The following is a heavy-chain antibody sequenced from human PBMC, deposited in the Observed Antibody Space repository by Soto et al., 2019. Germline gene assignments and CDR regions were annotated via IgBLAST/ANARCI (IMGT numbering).Heavy chain of an antibody. V-gene: IGHV4-61*01. CDR2: IYYSGST. CDR1: GGSVSSGSYY. CDR3: ARGREEQWFFRHWFDP. J-gene: IGHJ5*02. D-gene: IGHD6-19*01. Sequence: SETLSLTCTVSGGSVSSGSYYWSWIRQPPGKGLEWIGYIYYSGSTNYNPSLKSRVTISVDTSKNQFSLKLSSVTAADTAVYYCARGREEQWFFRHWFDPWGQGTLVTVSS.